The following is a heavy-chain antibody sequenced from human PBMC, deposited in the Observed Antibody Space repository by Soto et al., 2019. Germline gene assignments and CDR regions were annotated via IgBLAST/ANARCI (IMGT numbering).Heavy chain of an antibody. V-gene: IGHV3-23*01. Sequence: EVQLLESGGGLVQPGGSLRLSCAASGFTFSSYAMSWVRQAPGKGLEWVSAISGSGGSTYYADSVKGRFTISRDNSKNTLYLQMNSLRAEDTAVYYCAKGNPYCRSTSCYAFDIWGQGTMVTVSS. CDR2: ISGSGGST. D-gene: IGHD2-2*01. CDR3: AKGNPYCRSTSCYAFDI. CDR1: GFTFSSYA. J-gene: IGHJ3*02.